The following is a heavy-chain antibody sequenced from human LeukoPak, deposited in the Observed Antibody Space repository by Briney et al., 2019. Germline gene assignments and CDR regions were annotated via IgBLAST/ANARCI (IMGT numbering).Heavy chain of an antibody. J-gene: IGHJ4*02. CDR2: ISSTGGTI. D-gene: IGHD4-17*01. CDR1: GFTISGYA. Sequence: GGSLRLSCAASGFTISGYAMNWVRQAPGKGLEWLSHISSTGGTIYYADSVKGRLTVSRDNAKNSLYLQMNSLRAEDTAVYYCAKSDPYGDSLIEIWGQGALVTVSS. V-gene: IGHV3-48*03. CDR3: AKSDPYGDSLIEI.